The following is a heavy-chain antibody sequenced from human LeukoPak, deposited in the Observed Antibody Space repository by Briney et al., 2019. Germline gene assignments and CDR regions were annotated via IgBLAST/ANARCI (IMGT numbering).Heavy chain of an antibody. Sequence: ASVKVSCKASGYTFTGYDMHWVRRAPGQGLEWMGWINPNSGGTNYAQKFQGRVTMTRDTSISTAYMELSRLRSDDTAVYYCARARGYSYGAQDAFDIWGQGTMVTVSS. CDR1: GYTFTGYD. D-gene: IGHD5-18*01. V-gene: IGHV1-2*02. CDR3: ARARGYSYGAQDAFDI. CDR2: INPNSGGT. J-gene: IGHJ3*02.